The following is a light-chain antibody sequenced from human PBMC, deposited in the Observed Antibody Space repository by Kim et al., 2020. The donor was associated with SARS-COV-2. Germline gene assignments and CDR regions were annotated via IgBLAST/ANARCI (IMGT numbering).Light chain of an antibody. J-gene: IGLJ3*02. V-gene: IGLV4-69*01. CDR1: TGHSSDA. Sequence: QPVLTQSPSASASLGASVKFTCTLSTGHSSDAFAWHQQQPEKGPRFLMKVNSDGSHKKGDGIPDRFSGSGSGAERHLTISSLQSEDEADYYCQTWGTGTVVFGGGTQLTVL. CDR3: QTWGTGTVV. CDR2: VNSDGSH.